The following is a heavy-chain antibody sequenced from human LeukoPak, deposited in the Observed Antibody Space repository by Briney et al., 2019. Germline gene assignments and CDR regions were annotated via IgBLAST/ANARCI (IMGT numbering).Heavy chain of an antibody. Sequence: PSETLSLTCAVYGASFSGYYWSWIHQPPGKGLEWIGEINHSGSTNYNPSLKSRVTISVDTSKNQFSLKLSSVTAADTAVYYCARVELDIVVVPAAITFDYWGQGTLVTVSS. D-gene: IGHD2-2*02. V-gene: IGHV4-34*01. CDR3: ARVELDIVVVPAAITFDY. J-gene: IGHJ4*02. CDR2: INHSGST. CDR1: GASFSGYY.